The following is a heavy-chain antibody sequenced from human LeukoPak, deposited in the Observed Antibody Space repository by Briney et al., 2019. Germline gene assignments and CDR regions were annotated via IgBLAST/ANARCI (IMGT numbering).Heavy chain of an antibody. CDR1: GFTLSSYA. J-gene: IGHJ4*02. CDR2: ISYDGSNK. V-gene: IGHV3-30*03. CDR3: AILAMYYDSSGYTFDY. D-gene: IGHD3-22*01. Sequence: PGGSLRLSCAASGFTLSSYAMSWVRQAPGKGLEWVAVISYDGSNKYYADSVKGRFTISRDNSKNTLYLQMNSLRAEDTAVYYCAILAMYYDSSGYTFDYWGQGTLVTVSS.